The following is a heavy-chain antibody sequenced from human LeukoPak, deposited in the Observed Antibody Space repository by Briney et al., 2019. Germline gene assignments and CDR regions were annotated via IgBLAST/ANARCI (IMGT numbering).Heavy chain of an antibody. CDR2: IIPIFGTA. V-gene: IGHV1-69*01. CDR3: ARDNYYDSSGYYSDY. Sequence: SVKVSCKASGGTFSSYAISWVRQAPGQGLEWVGGIIPIFGTANYAQKFQGRVTITADESTSTAYMELSSLRSEDMAVYYCARDNYYDSSGYYSDYWGQGTLVTVSS. J-gene: IGHJ4*02. D-gene: IGHD3-22*01. CDR1: GGTFSSYA.